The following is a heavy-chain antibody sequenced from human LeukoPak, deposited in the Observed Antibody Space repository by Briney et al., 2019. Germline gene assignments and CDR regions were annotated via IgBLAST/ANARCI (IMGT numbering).Heavy chain of an antibody. CDR1: GGTFSSYA. Sequence: GASVKVSCKASGGTFSSYAISWVRQAPGQGLEWMGWISAYNGNTNYAQKLQGRVTMTADTSTSTAYMELRSLRSDDTAVYYCARDQVLVPAAVDYWGQGTLVTVSS. D-gene: IGHD2-2*01. J-gene: IGHJ4*02. CDR2: ISAYNGNT. V-gene: IGHV1-18*01. CDR3: ARDQVLVPAAVDY.